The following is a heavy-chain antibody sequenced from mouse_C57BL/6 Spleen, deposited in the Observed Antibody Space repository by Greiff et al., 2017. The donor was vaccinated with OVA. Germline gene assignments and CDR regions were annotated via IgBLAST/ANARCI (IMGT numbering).Heavy chain of an antibody. D-gene: IGHD2-4*01. CDR3: ARWDYDGYYFDY. Sequence: VQLVESGAELARPGASVKLSCKASGYTFTSYGISWVKQRTGQGLEWIGEIYPRSGNTYYNEKFKGKATLTADKSSSTAYMELRSLTSEDSAVYFCARWDYDGYYFDYWGQGTTLTVSA. V-gene: IGHV1-81*01. CDR1: GYTFTSYG. J-gene: IGHJ2*01. CDR2: IYPRSGNT.